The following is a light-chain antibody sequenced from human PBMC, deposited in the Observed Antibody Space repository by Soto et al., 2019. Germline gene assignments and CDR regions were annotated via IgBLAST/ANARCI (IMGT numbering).Light chain of an antibody. Sequence: EIVLTQSPGTLSLSPGERATLSCRASQSVRRSSLAWYKQKPGQAPRLLIYGASSRATGIPDRFSGSGSGTDFTLTISRLEPEDFAVYYCQQYGSSPPMYTFGQGTKLEIK. CDR3: QQYGSSPPMYT. V-gene: IGKV3-20*01. J-gene: IGKJ2*01. CDR1: QSVRRSS. CDR2: GAS.